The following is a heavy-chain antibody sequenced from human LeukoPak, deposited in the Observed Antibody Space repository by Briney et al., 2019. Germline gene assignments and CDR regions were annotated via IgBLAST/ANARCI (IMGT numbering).Heavy chain of an antibody. CDR1: GFTFSNAW. J-gene: IGHJ4*02. CDR3: TTAGFRQWLARELNDY. V-gene: IGHV3-15*01. D-gene: IGHD6-19*01. CDR2: IKSKTDGGTT. Sequence: GGSLRLSCAASGFTFSNAWMSWVRQAPGKGLEWVGRIKSKTDGGTTDYAAPVKGRFTISRDDSKNTLYLQMNSLKTEDTAVYYCTTAGFRQWLARELNDYWGQGTLVTVSA.